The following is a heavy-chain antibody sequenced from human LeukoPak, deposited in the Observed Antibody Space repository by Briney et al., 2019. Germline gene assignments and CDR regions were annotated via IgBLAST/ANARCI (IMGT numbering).Heavy chain of an antibody. Sequence: AGGSLRLSCAASGFTFSSYWMSWVRQAPGKGLEWVANIKQDGSEKYYVDSVKGRFTISRDNAKNSLYLQMNSLRAEDTAVYYCARMTPTPYCYDSSGYLYYYYGMDVWGQGTTVTVSS. D-gene: IGHD3-22*01. CDR2: IKQDGSEK. V-gene: IGHV3-7*01. J-gene: IGHJ6*02. CDR1: GFTFSSYW. CDR3: ARMTPTPYCYDSSGYLYYYYGMDV.